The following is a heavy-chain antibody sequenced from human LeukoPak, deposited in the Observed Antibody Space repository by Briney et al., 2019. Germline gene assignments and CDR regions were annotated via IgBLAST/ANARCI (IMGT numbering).Heavy chain of an antibody. CDR2: ISGDGGST. CDR1: RFTFDDCA. Sequence: PGGSLSLFCAASRFTFDDCAMHWARQATGKGLEGVSLISGDGGSTYYADSVKGRFTISRDNSKNSLYLQMNSLRTEDTALYYCAKDYGDCWGYFDYWGQGTLVTVSS. CDR3: AKDYGDCWGYFDY. D-gene: IGHD2-21*02. J-gene: IGHJ4*02. V-gene: IGHV3-43*02.